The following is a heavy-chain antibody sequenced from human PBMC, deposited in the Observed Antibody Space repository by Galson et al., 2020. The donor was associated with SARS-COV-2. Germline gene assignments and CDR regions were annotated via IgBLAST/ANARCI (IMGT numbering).Heavy chain of an antibody. CDR2: IWYDGSNK. V-gene: IGHV3-33*01. D-gene: IGHD3-22*01. CDR1: GFTFSSYG. Sequence: GGSLRLSCAASGFTFSSYGMHWVRQAPGKGLEWVAVIWYDGSNKYYADSVKGRFTISRDNSKNTLYLQMNSLRAEDTAVYYCARDHNYYDSSALDYWGQGTLVTVSS. CDR3: ARDHNYYDSSALDY. J-gene: IGHJ4*02.